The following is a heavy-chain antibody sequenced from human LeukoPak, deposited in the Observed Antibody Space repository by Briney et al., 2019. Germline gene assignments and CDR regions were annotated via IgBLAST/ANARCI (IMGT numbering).Heavy chain of an antibody. CDR3: ARDGSGSSLGGYGY. CDR1: GYTFSSYY. D-gene: IGHD6-6*01. V-gene: IGHV1-46*01. J-gene: IGHJ4*02. Sequence: ASVKVSCKATGYTFSSYYINWVRQAPGQGLEWMGLIDPSNDYTRYAQKFQGRVTMTRDTSTGTVYMHLSSLRSEDSAVYYCARDGSGSSLGGYGYWGQGTLVTVSS. CDR2: IDPSNDYT.